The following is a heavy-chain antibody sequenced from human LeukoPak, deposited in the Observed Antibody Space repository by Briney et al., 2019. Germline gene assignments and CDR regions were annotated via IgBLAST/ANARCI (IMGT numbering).Heavy chain of an antibody. J-gene: IGHJ4*02. D-gene: IGHD2/OR15-2a*01. Sequence: PGGSLRLSCTASGFTFDNFAMAWVRQAPGRGMDWVSAITGNGAHTYYADSVKGRFTISRDNAKNSVYLQMTSLRVEDTATYYCARGSSTSFDTTGYWGQGTPVTVSS. CDR2: ITGNGAHT. CDR3: ARGSSTSFDTTGY. CDR1: GFTFDNFA. V-gene: IGHV3-23*01.